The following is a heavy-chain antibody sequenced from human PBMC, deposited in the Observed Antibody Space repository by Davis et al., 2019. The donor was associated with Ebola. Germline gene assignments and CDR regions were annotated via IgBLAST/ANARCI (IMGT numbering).Heavy chain of an antibody. CDR1: GFTFSDYY. D-gene: IGHD2-8*01. CDR2: ISRSGSTI. V-gene: IGHV3-11*04. CDR3: AKTHVTSVVDY. Sequence: GESLKISCAASGFTFSDYYMSWIRQAPGKGLEWVSYISRSGSTIYYADSVKGRFTISRDNSKNTLYLQMNSLRAEDTAVYYCAKTHVTSVVDYWGQGTLVTVSS. J-gene: IGHJ4*02.